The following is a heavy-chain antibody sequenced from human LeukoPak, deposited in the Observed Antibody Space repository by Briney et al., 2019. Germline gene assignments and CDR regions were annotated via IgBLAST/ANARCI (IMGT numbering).Heavy chain of an antibody. CDR2: MRFDGSNK. V-gene: IGHV3-30*02. J-gene: IGHJ4*02. D-gene: IGHD5/OR15-5a*01. CDR3: ARQIGVSIDY. Sequence: PGGSLRLSCAASRFTFGSFDMHWVHQAPGKGLEWVTFMRFDGSNKYYADSVKGRFTISRDNSKNTLYLQMSSLRPEDTAVYYCARQIGVSIDYWGQGTLVTVSS. CDR1: RFTFGSFD.